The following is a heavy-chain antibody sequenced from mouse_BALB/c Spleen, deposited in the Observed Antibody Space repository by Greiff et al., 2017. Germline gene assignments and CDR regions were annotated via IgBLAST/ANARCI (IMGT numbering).Heavy chain of an antibody. CDR2: ISYDGSN. Sequence: DVKLVESGPGLVKPSQSLSLTCSVTGYSITSGYYWNWIRQFPGNKLEWMGYISYDGSNNYNPSLKNRISITRDTSKNQFFLKLNSVTTEDTATYYCARDGSYGSSYLYYFDYWGQGTTLTVSS. J-gene: IGHJ2*01. D-gene: IGHD1-1*01. CDR3: ARDGSYGSSYLYYFDY. CDR1: GYSITSGYY. V-gene: IGHV3-6*02.